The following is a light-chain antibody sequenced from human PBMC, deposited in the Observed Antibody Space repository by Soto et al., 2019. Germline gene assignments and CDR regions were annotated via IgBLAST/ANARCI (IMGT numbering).Light chain of an antibody. CDR2: GAS. J-gene: IGKJ1*01. Sequence: EIVLTQSPVTLSLSPGERATLSCRASQNVDTNYLAWYQQKPGQAPRIIIYGASSRATEIPDRFSGSGSGTDFTLTISRLEPEDFAVYYCQQYGNSPRTFGQGTKVDIK. CDR3: QQYGNSPRT. V-gene: IGKV3-20*01. CDR1: QNVDTNY.